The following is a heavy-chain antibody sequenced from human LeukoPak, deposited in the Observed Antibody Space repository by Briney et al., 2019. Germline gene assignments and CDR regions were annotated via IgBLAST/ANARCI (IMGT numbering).Heavy chain of an antibody. CDR3: ARDVNSYGYFDY. J-gene: IGHJ4*02. V-gene: IGHV3-21*01. D-gene: IGHD5-18*01. CDR2: ISSSSSYI. Sequence: GSLRLSCPASGFTFSSYSMNWVRQAPGKGLEWVSSISSSSSYIYYADSVKGRFTVSRDNAKNSLYLQMNSLRAEDTAVYYCARDVNSYGYFDYWGQGTLVTVSS. CDR1: GFTFSSYS.